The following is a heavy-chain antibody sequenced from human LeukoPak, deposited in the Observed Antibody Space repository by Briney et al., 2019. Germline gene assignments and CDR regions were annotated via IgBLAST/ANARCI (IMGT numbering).Heavy chain of an antibody. J-gene: IGHJ5*02. D-gene: IGHD3-10*01. CDR1: GGSISSGDYY. CDR3: ARGRGFGELPNNWFDP. V-gene: IGHV4-30-4*01. Sequence: SETLSLTCTVSGGSISSGDYYWSWIRQPQGKGLEWIGYIYYSGSAYYNPSLKSRVTISVDTSKNQFSLKLSSVTAADTAVYYCARGRGFGELPNNWFDPWGQGTLVTVSS. CDR2: IYYSGSA.